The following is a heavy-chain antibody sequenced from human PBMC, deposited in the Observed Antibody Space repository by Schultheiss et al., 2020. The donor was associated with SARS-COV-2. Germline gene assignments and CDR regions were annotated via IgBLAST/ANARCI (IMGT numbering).Heavy chain of an antibody. V-gene: IGHV4-30-2*01. CDR3: ARGRGPIAAAGHFDY. Sequence: SETLSLTCAVSGGSISSGGYSWSWIRQPPGKGLEWIGYIYHSGSTKYNPSLKSRVIISVDTSKKQFFLKLNSLTAADAAVYYCARGRGPIAAAGHFDYWGQGTLVTVSS. J-gene: IGHJ4*02. CDR1: GGSISSGGYS. D-gene: IGHD6-13*01. CDR2: IYHSGST.